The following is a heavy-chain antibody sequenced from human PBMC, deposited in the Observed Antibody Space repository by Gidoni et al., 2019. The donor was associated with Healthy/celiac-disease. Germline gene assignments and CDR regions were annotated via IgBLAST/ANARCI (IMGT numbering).Heavy chain of an antibody. CDR2: IYPGDSDT. J-gene: IGHJ4*02. Sequence: EVQLVQSGAEVKKPGESLKISCKGSGYSFTSYWIGWVRQMPGKGLEWMGIIYPGDSDTRYSPSFQGQVTISADKSIRTAYLQWSSLKASDTAMYYCARQIPYDYGGSPFDYWGQGTLVTVSS. CDR3: ARQIPYDYGGSPFDY. D-gene: IGHD4-17*01. V-gene: IGHV5-51*01. CDR1: GYSFTSYW.